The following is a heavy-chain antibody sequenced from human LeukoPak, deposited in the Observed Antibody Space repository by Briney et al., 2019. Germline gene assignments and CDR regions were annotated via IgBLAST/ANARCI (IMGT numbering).Heavy chain of an antibody. Sequence: SETLSLTCTVSGGSIGSFFWSWIRQPPGKALEWIGYIHYSGSTKYNPSLKSRVTISVDTSENQCSLTLNSVTAADTAVYYCARSRGGYGDYGSWFDPWGQGTLVTVSS. D-gene: IGHD3-16*01. V-gene: IGHV4-59*01. J-gene: IGHJ5*02. CDR2: IHYSGST. CDR1: GGSIGSFF. CDR3: ARSRGGYGDYGSWFDP.